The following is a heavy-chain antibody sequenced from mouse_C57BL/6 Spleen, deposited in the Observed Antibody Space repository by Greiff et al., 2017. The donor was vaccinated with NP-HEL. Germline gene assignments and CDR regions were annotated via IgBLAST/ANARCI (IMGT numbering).Heavy chain of an antibody. V-gene: IGHV1-81*01. J-gene: IGHJ2*01. CDR2: IYPRSGNT. Sequence: QVQLKESGAELARPGASVKLSCKASGYTFTSYGISWVKQRTGQGLEWIGEIYPRSGNTYYNEKFKGKATLTADKSSSTAYMELRSLTSEDSAVYFCARVWDNYFDYWGQGTTLTVSS. CDR1: GYTFTSYG. D-gene: IGHD4-1*01. CDR3: ARVWDNYFDY.